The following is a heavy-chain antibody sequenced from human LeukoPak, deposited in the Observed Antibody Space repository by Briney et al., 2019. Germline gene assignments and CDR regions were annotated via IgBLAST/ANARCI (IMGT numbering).Heavy chain of an antibody. V-gene: IGHV3-7*01. CDR2: IKQDGSEK. Sequence: GGSLRLSCAASGFTVTSNYMTWVRQAPGKGLEWVANIKQDGSEKYYVDSVKGRFAISRDNAKNSLYLQMNSLRAEDTAVYYCARVRALLWFGEFFDYWGQGTLVTVSS. J-gene: IGHJ4*02. D-gene: IGHD3-10*01. CDR3: ARVRALLWFGEFFDY. CDR1: GFTVTSNY.